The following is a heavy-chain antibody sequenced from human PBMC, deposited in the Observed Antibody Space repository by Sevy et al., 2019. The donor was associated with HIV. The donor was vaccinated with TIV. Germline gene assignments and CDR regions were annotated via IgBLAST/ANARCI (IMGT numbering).Heavy chain of an antibody. CDR1: GFTFSSYA. J-gene: IGHJ4*02. Sequence: GGSLRLSCAASGFTFSSYAMSWVRQAPGKGLEWVSGISGSGGSTYYADSVKGRFTISRDNSKNTLYLQMNSLRAEDTAVYYCARVAGSGTYYSGDFDYWGQVTLVTVSS. V-gene: IGHV3-23*01. CDR2: ISGSGGST. D-gene: IGHD3-10*01. CDR3: ARVAGSGTYYSGDFDY.